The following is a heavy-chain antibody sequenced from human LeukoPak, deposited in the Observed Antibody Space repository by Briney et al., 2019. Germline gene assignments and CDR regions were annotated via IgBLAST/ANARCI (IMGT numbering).Heavy chain of an antibody. V-gene: IGHV3-23*01. CDR2: ISGSGGST. Sequence: HAGGSLRLSCAASGFTFSSYAMGWVRQAPGKGLEWVSAISGSGGSTYYADSVKGRFTISRDNSKNTLYLQMNSLRAEDTAVYYCAKAAAGTPRYYFDYWGQGTLVTVSS. CDR3: AKAAAGTPRYYFDY. D-gene: IGHD6-13*01. J-gene: IGHJ4*02. CDR1: GFTFSSYA.